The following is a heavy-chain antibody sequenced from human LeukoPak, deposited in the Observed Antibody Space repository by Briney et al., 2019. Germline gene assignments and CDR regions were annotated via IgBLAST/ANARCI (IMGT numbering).Heavy chain of an antibody. D-gene: IGHD2-2*01. CDR1: GDSVSSNSAA. CDR3: ARGGNVAGSGPAATPYNWFDP. Sequence: SQTLSLTCAISGDSVSSNSAAWNWIRQSPSRGLEWLGRTYYRSKWYNDYAVSVKSRITINPDTSKNQFSLQLHSVTPEDTAVYYCARGGNVAGSGPAATPYNWFDPWGQGTWSPSPQ. J-gene: IGHJ5*02. V-gene: IGHV6-1*01. CDR2: TYYRSKWYN.